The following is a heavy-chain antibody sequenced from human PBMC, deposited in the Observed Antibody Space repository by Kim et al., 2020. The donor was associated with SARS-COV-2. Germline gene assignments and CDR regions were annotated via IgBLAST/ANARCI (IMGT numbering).Heavy chain of an antibody. CDR3: AKAYSISAKFLFYY. Sequence: GGSLRLSCAASGFTFTNYAMTWVRQSPGKGLGWVSLISASGGSTYYADSVKGRFTISRANSKNTLYLQMNSLRAEDTAVYYCAKAYSISAKFLFYYWGQG. D-gene: IGHD6-6*01. CDR1: GFTFTNYA. CDR2: ISASGGST. V-gene: IGHV3-23*01. J-gene: IGHJ4*02.